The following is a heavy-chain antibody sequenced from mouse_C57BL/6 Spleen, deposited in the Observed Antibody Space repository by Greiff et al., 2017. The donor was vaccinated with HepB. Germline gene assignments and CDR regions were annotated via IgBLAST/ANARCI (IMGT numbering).Heavy chain of an antibody. Sequence: EVNVVESEGGLVQPGSSMKLSCTASGFTFSDYYMAWVRQVPEKGLEWVANINYDGSSTYYLDSLKSRFIISRDNAKNILYLQMSSLKSEDTATYYCARGNARRWYFDVWGTGTTVTVSS. J-gene: IGHJ1*03. CDR1: GFTFSDYY. V-gene: IGHV5-16*01. CDR2: INYDGSST. CDR3: ARGNARRWYFDV.